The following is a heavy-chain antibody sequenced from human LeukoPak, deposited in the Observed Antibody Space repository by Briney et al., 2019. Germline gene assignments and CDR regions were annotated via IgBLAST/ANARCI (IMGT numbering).Heavy chain of an antibody. CDR2: IGNGNT. J-gene: IGHJ5*02. Sequence: GGSLRLSCAASGFPFSNHAMSWVRQPPGKGLEWVAAIGNGNTYYADSVRGRFAISRDDSKNMVYLQMNSLRDEDTALYYCVREAGYCTSVCLKSNWFDPWGQGTQVTVSS. D-gene: IGHD2-8*01. V-gene: IGHV3-23*01. CDR3: VREAGYCTSVCLKSNWFDP. CDR1: GFPFSNHA.